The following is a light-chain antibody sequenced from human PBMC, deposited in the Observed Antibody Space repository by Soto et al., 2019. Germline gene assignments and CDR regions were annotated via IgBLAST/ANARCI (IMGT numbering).Light chain of an antibody. V-gene: IGKV4-1*01. J-gene: IGKJ2*01. Sequence: DIVMTQSPDSLTMSLGERATINCKSSQNIFYISNNRNYLSWYQQKPGQLPKLLIYWASTRESGVPDRFSGSGSGTDFTLTVSSLQAEDVAVYYCQQYYSPPYTFGQGTKLEI. CDR3: QQYYSPPYT. CDR1: QNIFYISNNRNY. CDR2: WAS.